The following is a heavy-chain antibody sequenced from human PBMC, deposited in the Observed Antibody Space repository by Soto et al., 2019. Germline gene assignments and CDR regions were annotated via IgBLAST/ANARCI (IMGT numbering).Heavy chain of an antibody. V-gene: IGHV1-69*12. D-gene: IGHD5-18*01. CDR2: IIPIFGAS. CDR1: GYTFSKYT. CDR3: ATGGSSYGHYDFEF. J-gene: IGHJ4*02. Sequence: QVQLVQSGAEVKEPGSSVTVSCKASGYTFSKYTISWVRQAPGQGLEWMGGIIPIFGASNYAQKFQGRVTTTADESTSTAYMELSSLTAEDTAVYYCATGGSSYGHYDFEFWGQGTLVTVSS.